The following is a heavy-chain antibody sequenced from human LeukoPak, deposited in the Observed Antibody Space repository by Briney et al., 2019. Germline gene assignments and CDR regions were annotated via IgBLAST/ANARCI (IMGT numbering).Heavy chain of an antibody. Sequence: GGSLRLSCAASGFSVSNNYVSRVRQAPGKGLEWISAVYAGGDTYYIESVRGRFTISRDSSKNTIHLQMNGLTPEDTAIYYCARDSTGASVWGKGTTVTVSS. J-gene: IGHJ6*04. D-gene: IGHD1-14*01. CDR3: ARDSTGASV. V-gene: IGHV3-53*01. CDR1: GFSVSNNY. CDR2: VYAGGDT.